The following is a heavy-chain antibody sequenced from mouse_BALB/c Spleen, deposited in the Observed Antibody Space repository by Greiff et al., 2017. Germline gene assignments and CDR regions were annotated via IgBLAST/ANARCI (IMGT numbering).Heavy chain of an antibody. CDR1: GYSITSDYA. V-gene: IGHV3-2*02. CDR2: ISYSGST. Sequence: EVQLVESGPGLVKPSQSLSLTCTVTGYSITSDYAWNWIRQFPGNKLEWMGYISYSGSTSYNPSLKSRISITRDTSKNQFFLQLNSVTTEDTATYYCARGGWYFDVWGAGTTVTVSS. CDR3: ARGGWYFDV. J-gene: IGHJ1*01.